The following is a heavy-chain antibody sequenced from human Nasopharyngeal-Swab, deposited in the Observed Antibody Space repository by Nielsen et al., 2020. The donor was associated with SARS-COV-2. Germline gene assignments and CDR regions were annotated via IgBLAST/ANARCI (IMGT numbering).Heavy chain of an antibody. CDR2: IYYSGST. D-gene: IGHD6-6*01. J-gene: IGHJ6*02. CDR3: ARGSGVAARRDYYYYGMDV. V-gene: IGHV4-59*13. Sequence: PGKGLEWIGYIYYSGSTNYNPSLKSRVTISVDTSKNQFSLKLSSVTAADTAVYYCARGSGVAARRDYYYYGMDVWGQGTTVTVSS.